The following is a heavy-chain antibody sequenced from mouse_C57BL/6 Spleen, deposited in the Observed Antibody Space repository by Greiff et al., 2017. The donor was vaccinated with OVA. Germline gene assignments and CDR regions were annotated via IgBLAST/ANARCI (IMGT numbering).Heavy chain of an antibody. CDR1: GFNIKDYY. D-gene: IGHD1-1*01. CDR2: IDPEDGET. Sequence: VQLQQSGAELVKPGASVKLSCTASGFNIKDYYMHWVKQRTEQGLEWIGRIDPEDGETKYAPKFQGKATITADPSSNTAHLQLSSLTSEDTAVYYCAREGLLRAWFAYWGQGTLVTVSA. V-gene: IGHV14-2*01. CDR3: AREGLLRAWFAY. J-gene: IGHJ3*01.